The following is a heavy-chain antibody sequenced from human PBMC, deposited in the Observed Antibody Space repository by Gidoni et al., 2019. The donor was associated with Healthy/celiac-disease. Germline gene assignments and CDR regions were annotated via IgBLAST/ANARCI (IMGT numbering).Heavy chain of an antibody. V-gene: IGHV3-23*01. Sequence: EVQLLESGGGLVQPGGSLRLSCAAAGFNFSSYAMSWVRQAPGKGLEWVSAISVSGVSTYYADSVKGRFTISRDNSKNTLYLQMNSLRAEDTAVYYCAKDLDNWNYGSRGYWAYFDYWGQGTLVTVSS. CDR1: GFNFSSYA. J-gene: IGHJ4*02. D-gene: IGHD1-7*01. CDR2: ISVSGVST. CDR3: AKDLDNWNYGSRGYWAYFDY.